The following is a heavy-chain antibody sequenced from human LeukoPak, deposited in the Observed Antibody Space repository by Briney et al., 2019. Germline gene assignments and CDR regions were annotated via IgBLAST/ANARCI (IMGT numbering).Heavy chain of an antibody. J-gene: IGHJ5*02. V-gene: IGHV1-3*01. CDR3: ARVYESFNWFDP. D-gene: IGHD3-16*01. CDR1: GYTFSNYG. CDR2: INAGNGNT. Sequence: ASVKVSCKASGYTFSNYGVNWVRQAPGQRLEWMGWINAGNGNTKYSQKFQGRVTITRDTSASTAYMELSSLRSEDTAVYYCARVYESFNWFDPWGQGTLVTVSS.